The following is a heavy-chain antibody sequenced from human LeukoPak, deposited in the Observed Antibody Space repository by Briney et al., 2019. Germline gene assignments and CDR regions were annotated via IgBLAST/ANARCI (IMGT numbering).Heavy chain of an antibody. CDR1: GFTFSSYG. J-gene: IGHJ6*03. D-gene: IGHD5-18*01. Sequence: GGSLRLSCAASGFTFSSYGMHWVRQAPGKGLEWVAVIWYDGSNKYYADSVKGRFTISRDNSKNTLYLQMNSLRAEDTAVYYCASEEVDTAMVTLDYYYYYMDVWGKGTTVTVSS. V-gene: IGHV3-33*08. CDR3: ASEEVDTAMVTLDYYYYYMDV. CDR2: IWYDGSNK.